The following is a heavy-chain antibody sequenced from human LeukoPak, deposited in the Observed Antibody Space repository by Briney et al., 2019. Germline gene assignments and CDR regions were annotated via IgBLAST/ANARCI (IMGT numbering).Heavy chain of an antibody. CDR3: ARVIDSSGWSFDY. D-gene: IGHD3-22*01. CDR1: GFTFSSYS. CDR2: ISSSSSYI. V-gene: IGHV3-21*04. J-gene: IGHJ4*02. Sequence: GGSLRLFCAASGFTFSSYSMNWVRQAPGKGLEWVSSISSSSSYIYYADSVKGRFTISRDNSKNTLYLQMNSLRAEDTAVYYCARVIDSSGWSFDYWGQGTLVTVSS.